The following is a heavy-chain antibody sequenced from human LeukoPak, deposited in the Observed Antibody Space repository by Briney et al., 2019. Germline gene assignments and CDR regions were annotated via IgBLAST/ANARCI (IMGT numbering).Heavy chain of an antibody. D-gene: IGHD3-10*01. CDR3: ATGSYYGSGFLFDY. CDR2: MNPNSGNT. CDR1: GYTFTSYD. Sequence: GASVKVSCKASGYTFTSYDISWVRQATGQGLEWMGWMNPNSGNTGYAQKFQGRVTMTRNTSISTAYMELSSLRSEDTAVYYCATGSYYGSGFLFDYWGQGTLVTVSS. V-gene: IGHV1-8*01. J-gene: IGHJ4*02.